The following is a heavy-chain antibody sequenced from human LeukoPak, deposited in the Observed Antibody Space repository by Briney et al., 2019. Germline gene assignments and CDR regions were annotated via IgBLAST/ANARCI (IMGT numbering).Heavy chain of an antibody. CDR2: IKQDGSEK. Sequence: GSLRLACAASGFSFSSYWMSWVRQAPGKGLEWVANIKQDGSEKYYVDSVKGRFTISRDNAKNSLYLQMNSLRAEDTAVYYCAKVPWVVAATGYFDYWGQGTLVTVSS. D-gene: IGHD2-15*01. CDR3: AKVPWVVAATGYFDY. V-gene: IGHV3-7*03. J-gene: IGHJ4*02. CDR1: GFSFSSYW.